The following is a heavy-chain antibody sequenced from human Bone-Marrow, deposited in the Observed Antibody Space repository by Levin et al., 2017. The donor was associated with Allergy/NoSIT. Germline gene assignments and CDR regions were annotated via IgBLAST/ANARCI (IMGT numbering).Heavy chain of an antibody. V-gene: IGHV3-66*02. Sequence: GGSLRLSCAASGFTVSRYYMSWVRQAPGKGLEWVSVMYSGGDTYYADSVKGRFTISRDNAKNTVYLQMSSLRPEDTAVYYCARSPLVDTALVELFDYWGQGTLVTVSS. J-gene: IGHJ4*02. CDR1: GFTVSRYY. D-gene: IGHD5-18*01. CDR2: MYSGGDT. CDR3: ARSPLVDTALVELFDY.